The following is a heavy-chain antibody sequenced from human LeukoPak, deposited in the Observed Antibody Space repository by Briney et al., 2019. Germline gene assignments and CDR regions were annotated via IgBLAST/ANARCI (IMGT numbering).Heavy chain of an antibody. CDR2: IYYSGST. Sequence: SETLSLTCTVSGGSISSSSYYWGWNRQPPGKGLEWIGSIYYSGSTYYNPSLKSRVTISIDTSKNQFYLKLSSLTAADTAVYYCARRDDSSGYHKIFDYWGPGTLVTVSS. J-gene: IGHJ4*02. CDR1: GGSISSSSYY. CDR3: ARRDDSSGYHKIFDY. D-gene: IGHD3-22*01. V-gene: IGHV4-39*01.